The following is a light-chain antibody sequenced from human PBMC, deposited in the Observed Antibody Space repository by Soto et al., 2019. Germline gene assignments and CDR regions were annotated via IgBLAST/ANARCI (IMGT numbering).Light chain of an antibody. CDR1: SSNIGSNY. CDR3: AAWDDSLSGLYV. Sequence: SVLTQPPSVSGTPGQRVTISCSGSSSNIGSNYVYWYQQLPGTAPKLLIYKNNQRPSGVPDRFSGSKSGTSASLAISGLRSEDEADYYCAAWDDSLSGLYVFGTGTKVTV. CDR2: KNN. J-gene: IGLJ1*01. V-gene: IGLV1-47*01.